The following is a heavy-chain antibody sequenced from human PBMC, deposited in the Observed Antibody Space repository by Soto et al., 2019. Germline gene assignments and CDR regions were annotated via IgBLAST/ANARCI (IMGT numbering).Heavy chain of an antibody. CDR3: ARAPYYYDSSGYYPLGFDY. CDR2: MYYSGST. V-gene: IGHV4-39*01. D-gene: IGHD3-22*01. Sequence: SETLSLTCTVSGGSISSSSDYWGWIRQPPGKALEWIGTMYYSGSTYYNPSLKSRVTISIDTSKNQFSLKLSSVTAADTAVYYCARAPYYYDSSGYYPLGFDYWGQGTLVTVSS. J-gene: IGHJ4*02. CDR1: GGSISSSSDY.